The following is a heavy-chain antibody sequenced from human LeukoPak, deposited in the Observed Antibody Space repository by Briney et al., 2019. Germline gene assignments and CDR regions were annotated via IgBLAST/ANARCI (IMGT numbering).Heavy chain of an antibody. Sequence: PSETLSLTCTVSGGSISSYYWSWIRQPPGKGLEWIGYIYYSGSTNYNPSLKSRVTISVDTSKNQFSLKLSSVTAADTAVYYCARRPTEGGYYFDYWGQGTLVTVSS. CDR2: IYYSGST. J-gene: IGHJ4*02. V-gene: IGHV4-59*08. CDR1: GGSISSYY. CDR3: ARRPTEGGYYFDY. D-gene: IGHD1-26*01.